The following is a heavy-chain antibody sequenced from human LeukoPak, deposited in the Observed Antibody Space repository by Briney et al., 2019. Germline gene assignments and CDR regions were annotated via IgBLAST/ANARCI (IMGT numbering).Heavy chain of an antibody. V-gene: IGHV3-48*03. J-gene: IGHJ4*02. D-gene: IGHD6-13*01. CDR1: GFTFSSYE. CDR3: ARSSSWTFDH. CDR2: ISSSGSTI. Sequence: GGSLRLSCAASGFTFSSYEMNWVRQAPGKGLEWVSYISSSGSTIYYADSVKGRFTISRDNAKNSLYLQMNSLRAEDTAVYYCARSSSWTFDHWGQGTLVTVSS.